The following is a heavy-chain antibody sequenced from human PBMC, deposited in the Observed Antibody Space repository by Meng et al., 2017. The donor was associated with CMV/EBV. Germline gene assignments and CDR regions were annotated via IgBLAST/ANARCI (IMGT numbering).Heavy chain of an antibody. Sequence: ASVKVSCKASGYTFTTYDLNWVRQAPGQGLEWMGWMNPNSGNTGSARKFQGRVTFSRNTSMNTAYMELSSLRSEDTAVYYCARGHYYCRGISCYSLDYWGQGTLVTVSS. J-gene: IGHJ4*02. CDR3: ARGHYYCRGISCYSLDY. CDR1: GYTFTTYD. D-gene: IGHD2-2*02. V-gene: IGHV1-8*03. CDR2: MNPNSGNT.